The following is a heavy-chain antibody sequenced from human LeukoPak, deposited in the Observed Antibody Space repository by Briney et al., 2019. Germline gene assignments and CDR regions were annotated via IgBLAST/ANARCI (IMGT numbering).Heavy chain of an antibody. CDR2: INHSEST. J-gene: IGHJ3*02. V-gene: IGHV4-34*01. CDR1: GGSFSGYY. CDR3: ARRLEWLLWPNAFDI. Sequence: SETLSLTCAVYGGSFSGYYWSWIRQPPGKGLEWIGEINHSESTNYSPSLKSRVTISVDTSKNQFSLKLSSVTAADTAVYYCARRLEWLLWPNAFDIWGQGTMVTVSS. D-gene: IGHD3-3*01.